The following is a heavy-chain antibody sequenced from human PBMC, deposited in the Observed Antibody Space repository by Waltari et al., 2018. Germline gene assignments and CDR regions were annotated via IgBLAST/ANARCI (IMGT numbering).Heavy chain of an antibody. V-gene: IGHV3-23*01. D-gene: IGHD1-20*01. CDR2: ITVGDDT. CDR1: GITFSNYA. J-gene: IGHJ4*02. Sequence: EVQLLESGGDLVQPGGSLRHSCAASGITFSNYAINWVRLAPGTGLEWVSAITVGDDTYYADSVKGRFTISRDTSKDTVHLQMNGLRAEDTAVYYCATPFYNWDDPLHSWGQGTLVTVSS. CDR3: ATPFYNWDDPLHS.